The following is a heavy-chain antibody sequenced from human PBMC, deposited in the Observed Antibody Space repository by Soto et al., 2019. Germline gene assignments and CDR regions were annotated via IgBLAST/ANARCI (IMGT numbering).Heavy chain of an antibody. CDR3: AKRHSSGFDY. D-gene: IGHD6-19*01. Sequence: EVQLLESGGDLVQPGGSLRLSCAASGFTFSSYAMSWVRQAPGKGLEWVSAVSASGGSTYYADSVKGRFTISRDNSKDTLYLQMSSWRAEDTAVYYCAKRHSSGFDYWGQGTLVTVSS. CDR2: VSASGGST. CDR1: GFTFSSYA. J-gene: IGHJ4*02. V-gene: IGHV3-23*01.